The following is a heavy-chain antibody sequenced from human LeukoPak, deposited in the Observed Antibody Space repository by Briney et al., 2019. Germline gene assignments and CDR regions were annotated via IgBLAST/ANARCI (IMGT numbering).Heavy chain of an antibody. CDR2: ISSSSSYI. D-gene: IGHD3-10*01. CDR3: ARGGIDYYGSGSPLDYYYYGMDV. J-gene: IGHJ6*02. CDR1: GFTFSSYS. Sequence: GGSLRLSCAASGFTFSSYSMNWVRQAPGKGLEWVSSISSSSSYIYYADSVKGRFTISRDNAKNSLYLQMNSLRAEDTAVYYCARGGIDYYGSGSPLDYYYYGMDVWGQGTTVTVSS. V-gene: IGHV3-21*01.